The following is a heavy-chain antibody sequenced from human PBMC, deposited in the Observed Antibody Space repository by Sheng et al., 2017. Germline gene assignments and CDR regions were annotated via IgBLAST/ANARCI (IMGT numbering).Heavy chain of an antibody. CDR2: IIPIFGTA. V-gene: IGHV1-69*01. CDR3: ARAYSSSWRDLAFLHYGMDV. J-gene: IGHJ6*02. Sequence: QVQLVQSGAEVKKPGSSVKVSCKASGGTFSSYAISWVRQAPGQGLEWMGGIIPIFGTANYAQKFQGRVTITADESTSTAYMELSSLRSEDTAVYYCARAYSSSWRDLAFLHYGMDVWGQGTTVNRLL. CDR1: GGTFSSYA. D-gene: IGHD6-13*01.